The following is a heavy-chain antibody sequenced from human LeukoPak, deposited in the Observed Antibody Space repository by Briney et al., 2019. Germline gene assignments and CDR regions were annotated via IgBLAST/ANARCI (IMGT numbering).Heavy chain of an antibody. CDR1: GFTFSTFA. V-gene: IGHV3-23*01. Sequence: GGSLSLSCAASGFTFSTFAMSWVRQAPGKGLEWVSIISASGGSTYYADSVKGRFTISRDNSKNTLYLQMNSLRAEDTAVYYCASRQYDILTGYDGDLDIWGQGTMVTVSS. D-gene: IGHD3-9*01. CDR3: ASRQYDILTGYDGDLDI. J-gene: IGHJ3*02. CDR2: ISASGGST.